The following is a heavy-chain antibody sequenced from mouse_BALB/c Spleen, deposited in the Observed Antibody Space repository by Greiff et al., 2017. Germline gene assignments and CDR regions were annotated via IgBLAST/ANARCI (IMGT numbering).Heavy chain of an antibody. D-gene: IGHD1-1*01. CDR1: GFTFTDYY. V-gene: IGHV7-3*02. CDR2: IRNKANGYTT. CDR3: ARDILYYYGRPYYAMDY. Sequence: EVQGVESGGGLVQPGGSLRLSCATSGFTFTDYYMSWVRQPPGKALEWLGFIRNKANGYTTEYSASVKGRFTISRDNSQSILYLQMNTLRAEDSATYYCARDILYYYGRPYYAMDYWGQGTSVTVSS. J-gene: IGHJ4*01.